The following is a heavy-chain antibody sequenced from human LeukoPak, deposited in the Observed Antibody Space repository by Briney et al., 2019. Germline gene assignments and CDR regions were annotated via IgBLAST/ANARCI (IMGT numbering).Heavy chain of an antibody. CDR2: IRHDETNE. V-gene: IGHV3-30*02. CDR1: GFTLDSFA. Sequence: GGSLRLSCAVSGFTLDSFAMHWVRQAPGKGPEWVALIRHDETNEFYADGVQGRFTISRDTSKKIVYLQMNNLRAEDTALYYCAKEYTPSSPLGELVSWGQGTLVTVSS. CDR3: AKEYTPSSPLGELVS. J-gene: IGHJ4*02. D-gene: IGHD6-6*01.